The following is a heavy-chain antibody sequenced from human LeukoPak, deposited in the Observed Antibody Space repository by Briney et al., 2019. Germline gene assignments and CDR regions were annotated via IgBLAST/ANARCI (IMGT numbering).Heavy chain of an antibody. Sequence: PGGSLRLSCAASGFTFSIYSMNWVRQTPGKGLEWVSSISTSSSYRYYADSVKGRFTISRDNAKNSLYLQMNSLRAEDTAVYYCARDLGYYYDSSGTDYWGQGTLVTVSS. J-gene: IGHJ4*02. CDR3: ARDLGYYYDSSGTDY. CDR1: GFTFSIYS. D-gene: IGHD3-22*01. V-gene: IGHV3-21*01. CDR2: ISTSSSYR.